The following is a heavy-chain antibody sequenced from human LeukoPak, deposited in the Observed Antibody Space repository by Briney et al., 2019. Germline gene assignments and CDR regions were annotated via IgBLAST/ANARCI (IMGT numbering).Heavy chain of an antibody. CDR2: IYYSGST. CDR3: ARANIADAFDI. D-gene: IGHD2/OR15-2a*01. CDR1: GGSISSSSYY. J-gene: IGHJ3*02. V-gene: IGHV4-39*07. Sequence: PAKTLSLTCTVSGGSISSSSYYWGWIRRPPGKGLEWIGSIYYSGSTYYNPSLKSRVTISVDTSKNQFSLKLSSVTAADTAVYYCARANIADAFDIWGQGTMVTVSS.